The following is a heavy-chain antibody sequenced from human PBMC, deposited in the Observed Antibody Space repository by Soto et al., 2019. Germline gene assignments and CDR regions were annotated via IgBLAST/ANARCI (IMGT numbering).Heavy chain of an antibody. V-gene: IGHV4-30-4*01. CDR1: GDSISSADDY. CDR2: IFYSGTT. CDR3: ARDLWVEPELYYYGMDV. D-gene: IGHD1-1*01. Sequence: SETLSLTGTVSGDSISSADDYWSWIRQTPGKGLEWIGHIFYSGTTYYNPSLKSRLTISVDTSKNHFSLRLTSVTAADTAVYYCARDLWVEPELYYYGMDVWGQGTTVTVSS. J-gene: IGHJ6*02.